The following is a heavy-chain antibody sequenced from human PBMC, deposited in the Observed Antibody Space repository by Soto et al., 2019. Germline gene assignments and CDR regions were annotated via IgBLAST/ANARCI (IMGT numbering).Heavy chain of an antibody. CDR2: INHSGST. V-gene: IGHV4-34*01. D-gene: IGHD6-13*01. Sequence: SETLSLTCAVYGGSFSGYYWSWIRQPPGKGLEWIGEINHSGSTNYNPSLKSRVTIPVDTSKNQFSLKLSSVTAADTAVYYCARGSGIAASNWFDPWGQGTPVTVSS. CDR3: ARGSGIAASNWFDP. CDR1: GGSFSGYY. J-gene: IGHJ5*02.